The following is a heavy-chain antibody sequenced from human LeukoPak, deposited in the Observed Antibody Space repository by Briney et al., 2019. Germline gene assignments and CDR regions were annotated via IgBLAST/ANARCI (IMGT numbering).Heavy chain of an antibody. Sequence: GGSLRHSCAASGFTFSTYSMNWVRQAPGKGLEWVASISSSSTYKYYADSVKGRFTISRDNAKNSLYLQVNTLRAEDTAVYYCARDLTAVTTAYFHHWGQGTLVTVSS. CDR3: ARDLTAVTTAYFHH. CDR2: ISSSSTYK. V-gene: IGHV3-21*01. D-gene: IGHD4-17*01. CDR1: GFTFSTYS. J-gene: IGHJ1*01.